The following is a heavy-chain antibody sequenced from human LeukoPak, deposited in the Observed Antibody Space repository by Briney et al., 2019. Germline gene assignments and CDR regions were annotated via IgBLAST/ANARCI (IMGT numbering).Heavy chain of an antibody. V-gene: IGHV3-21*01. CDR2: ISSSSSYI. J-gene: IGHJ1*01. Sequence: PGGSLRLSCATSGFTFSRSSMNWVRQAPGKGLEWVSFISSSSSYIYYADSVKGRFTISRDNAKKSLYLQMNSLRAEDTAVYYCARALAYCGGDCYSGLYFQHWGQGTLVTVSS. CDR3: ARALAYCGGDCYSGLYFQH. CDR1: GFTFSRSS. D-gene: IGHD2-21*02.